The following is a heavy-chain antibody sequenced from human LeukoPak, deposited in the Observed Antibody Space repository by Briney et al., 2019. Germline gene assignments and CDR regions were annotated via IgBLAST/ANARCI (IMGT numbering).Heavy chain of an antibody. CDR3: ARDLLQTGIDY. CDR1: GGSISSSRYY. CDR2: IYYSGST. V-gene: IGHV4-39*07. J-gene: IGHJ4*02. Sequence: SETLSLTCTVSGGSISSSRYYWGWIRQPPGKGLEWNGSIYYSGSTYYNPSLKSRVTISVDTSKNQFSLKLSSVTAADTAVYYCARDLLQTGIDYWRQGTLVTVSS. D-gene: IGHD1-1*01.